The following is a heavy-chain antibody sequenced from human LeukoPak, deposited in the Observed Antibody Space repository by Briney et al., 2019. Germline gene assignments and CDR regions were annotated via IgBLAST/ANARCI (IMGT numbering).Heavy chain of an antibody. Sequence: VASVKVSCKASGYTFTGYYMHWVRQAPGQGLEWMGWINPNSGGTNYAQKFQGRVTMTRDTSISTAYMELSRLRSDDTAVYYCARDFNHYGDYVRRLENCLADYWGQGTLVTVSS. V-gene: IGHV1-2*02. CDR1: GYTFTGYY. CDR3: ARDFNHYGDYVRRLENCLADY. D-gene: IGHD4-17*01. CDR2: INPNSGGT. J-gene: IGHJ4*02.